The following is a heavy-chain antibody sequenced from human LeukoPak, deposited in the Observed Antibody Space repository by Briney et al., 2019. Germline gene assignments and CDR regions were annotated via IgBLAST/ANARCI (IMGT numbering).Heavy chain of an antibody. D-gene: IGHD3-10*01. CDR3: ARTFGFNWFDP. J-gene: IGHJ5*02. V-gene: IGHV4-59*01. CDR1: GGSISSYY. Sequence: SETLSLTCTVSGGSISSYYWSWIRQPPGKGLEWIGYIYYSGSTNYNPSLKSRVTISVDTSKNQFSLKLSSVTAADTAVYYCARTFGFNWFDPWGQGTLVTVSS. CDR2: IYYSGST.